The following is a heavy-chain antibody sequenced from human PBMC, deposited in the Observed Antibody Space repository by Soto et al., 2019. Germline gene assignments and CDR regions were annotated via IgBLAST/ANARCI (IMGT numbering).Heavy chain of an antibody. V-gene: IGHV4-4*07. J-gene: IGHJ4*02. CDR3: ARAGYSSGWYQVYFDY. CDR1: GGSISSYY. CDR2: IYTSGST. D-gene: IGHD6-19*01. Sequence: SETLSLTCTVSGGSISSYYWSWIRQPAGKGLEWIGRIYTSGSTNYNPSLKSRVTMSVDTSKNQFSLKLSSVTAADTAVYYCARAGYSSGWYQVYFDYWGQGTLVTVSS.